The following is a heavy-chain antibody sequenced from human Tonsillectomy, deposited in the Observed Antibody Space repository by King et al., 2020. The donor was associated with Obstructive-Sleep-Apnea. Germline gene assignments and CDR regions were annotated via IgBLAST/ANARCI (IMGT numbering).Heavy chain of an antibody. D-gene: IGHD6-13*01. J-gene: IGHJ4*02. V-gene: IGHV3-30*18. CDR1: GFTFSSYG. CDR3: AKTRQQLGPLGY. Sequence: VQLVESGGGVVQPGRSLRLSCAASGFTFSSYGMHWVRQAPGKGLEWVAVISNDGSNKYYADSVKGRFTISRDNSKNTLHLQMNSRRAEDTAVYYCAKTRQQLGPLGYWGQGTLVTVSS. CDR2: ISNDGSNK.